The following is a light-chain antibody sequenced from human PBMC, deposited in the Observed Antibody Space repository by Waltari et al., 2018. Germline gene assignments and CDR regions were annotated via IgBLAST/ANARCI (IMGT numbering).Light chain of an antibody. J-gene: IGLJ3*02. V-gene: IGLV2-23*01. CDR1: SSDIGS. Sequence: QSALTQPASVSGSPGQSITISCTGTSSDIGSVSWYQQHPGMAPKLMIYEGTKRPSGLSNRFSGSKSGNTASLTISWLQAEDDADYYCCSFAGGSSWVFGGGTKVTVL. CDR2: EGT. CDR3: CSFAGGSSWV.